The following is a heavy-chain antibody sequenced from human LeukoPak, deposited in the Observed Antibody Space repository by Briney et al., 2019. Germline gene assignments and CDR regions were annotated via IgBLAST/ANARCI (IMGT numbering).Heavy chain of an antibody. J-gene: IGHJ6*02. CDR3: ARRVKPLVGLGYYYYGMDV. V-gene: IGHV4-34*01. D-gene: IGHD1-14*01. CDR2: INHSGST. CDR1: GGSFSGYY. Sequence: SETLSLTCAVYGGSFSGYYWSWIRQPPEKGLEWIGEINHSGSTNYNPSLKSRVTISVDTSKNQFSLKLSSVAAADTAVYYCARRVKPLVGLGYYYYGMDVWGQGTTVTVSS.